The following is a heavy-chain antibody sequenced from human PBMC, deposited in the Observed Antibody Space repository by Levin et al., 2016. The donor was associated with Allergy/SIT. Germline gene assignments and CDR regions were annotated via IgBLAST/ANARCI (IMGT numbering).Heavy chain of an antibody. CDR3: AKDRSSARDGFDY. V-gene: IGHV3-43D*04. Sequence: GESLKISCAASGFTFDDYAMHWVRQAPGKGLEWVSLISWDGGSTYYADSVKGRFTISRDNSKNSLYLQMNSLRAEDTALYYCAKDRSSARDGFDYWGQGTLVTVSS. J-gene: IGHJ4*02. CDR2: ISWDGGST. D-gene: IGHD2-2*01. CDR1: GFTFDDYA.